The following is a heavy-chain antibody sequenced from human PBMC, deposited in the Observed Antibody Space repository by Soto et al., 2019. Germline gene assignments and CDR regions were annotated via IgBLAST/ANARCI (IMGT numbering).Heavy chain of an antibody. CDR1: GYTFSSRA. V-gene: IGHV3-23*01. CDR2: IDGGGTT. D-gene: IGHD2-8*02. Sequence: EVHLWESGGDLVQPGGSLRVSCVGSGYTFSSRAMSWVRQAPGKGLEWVSGIDGGGTTDYADSVKGRFTISKDNSQDTLYLHMNSQRAEDTAVYYFATLLGFRSGGSWYSHVADYWGQGTLVTVSS. CDR3: ATLLGFRSGGSWYSHVADY. J-gene: IGHJ4*02.